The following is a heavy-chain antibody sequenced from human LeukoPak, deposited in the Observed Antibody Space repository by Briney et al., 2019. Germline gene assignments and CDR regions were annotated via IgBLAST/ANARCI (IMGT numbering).Heavy chain of an antibody. CDR3: ARDSRYNWNSNFDY. CDR1: GGTFSSYA. D-gene: IGHD1-20*01. J-gene: IGHJ4*02. V-gene: IGHV1-69*05. Sequence: ASVKVSCKASGGTFSSYAISWVRQASGQGLEWMGGIIPIFGTANYAQKFQGRVTITTDESTSTAYMELSSLRSEDTAVYYCARDSRYNWNSNFDYWGQGTLVTVSS. CDR2: IIPIFGTA.